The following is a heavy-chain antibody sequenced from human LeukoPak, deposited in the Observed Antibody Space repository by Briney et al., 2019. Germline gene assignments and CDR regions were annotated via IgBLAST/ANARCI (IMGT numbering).Heavy chain of an antibody. Sequence: GASVKVSCKASGGIFSSYAISWVRQAPGQGLEWMGRIIPILGIANYAQKFQGRVTITADKSTSTAYMELSSLRSEDTAVYYCARGGTIRPYYFDYWGQGTLVTVSS. D-gene: IGHD3-9*01. CDR3: ARGGTIRPYYFDY. CDR1: GGIFSSYA. CDR2: IIPILGIA. V-gene: IGHV1-69*04. J-gene: IGHJ4*02.